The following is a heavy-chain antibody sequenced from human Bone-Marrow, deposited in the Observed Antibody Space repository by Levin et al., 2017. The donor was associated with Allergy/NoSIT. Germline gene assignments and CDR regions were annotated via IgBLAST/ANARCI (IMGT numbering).Heavy chain of an antibody. CDR1: GFTFSSYG. CDR2: IWSDGSKK. V-gene: IGHV3-33*01. CDR3: ARGFWSGYSIISAAVEY. Sequence: GGSLRLSCTASGFTFSSYGMHWVRQAPGKGLDWVAVIWSDGSKKSYADSVKGRFTISRDNSKNTLYLQMDSLRAEDTAVYYCARGFWSGYSIISAAVEYWGQGTLVTVSS. J-gene: IGHJ4*02. D-gene: IGHD3-3*01.